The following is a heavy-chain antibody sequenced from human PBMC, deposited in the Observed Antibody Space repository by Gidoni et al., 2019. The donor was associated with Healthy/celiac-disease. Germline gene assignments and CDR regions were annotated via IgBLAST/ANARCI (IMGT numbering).Heavy chain of an antibody. CDR1: GFTFSSYA. D-gene: IGHD6-13*01. V-gene: IGHV3-23*01. Sequence: EVQLLESGGGLVQPGGSLRLSCAASGFTFSSYAMSWVRQAPGQGLEWVSAISGSGGSTCYADSVKGRFTISRDNSKNTLYLQMNSLRAEDTAVYYCAKNQGRESSSWLPKDYYGMDVWGQGTTVTVSS. CDR3: AKNQGRESSSWLPKDYYGMDV. CDR2: ISGSGGST. J-gene: IGHJ6*02.